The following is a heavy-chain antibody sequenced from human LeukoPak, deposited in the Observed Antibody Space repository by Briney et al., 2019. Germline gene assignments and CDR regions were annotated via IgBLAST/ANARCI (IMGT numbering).Heavy chain of an antibody. CDR3: AKDRPLRYFDWLLHNWFDP. J-gene: IGHJ5*02. CDR1: GFTFSSYG. CDR2: IRYDGSNK. V-gene: IGHV3-30*02. Sequence: PGGSLRLSCAASGFTFSSYGMHWVRQAPGKGLEWVAFIRYDGSNKYYADSVKGRFTISRDNSKNTLYLQMNSLRAEDTAVYYCAKDRPLRYFDWLLHNWFDPWGQGTLVTVSS. D-gene: IGHD3-9*01.